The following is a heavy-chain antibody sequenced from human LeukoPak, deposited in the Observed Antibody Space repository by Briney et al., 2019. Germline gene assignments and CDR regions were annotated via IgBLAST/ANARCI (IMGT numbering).Heavy chain of an antibody. CDR1: GFTFTTYW. Sequence: GGSLRLSCAASGFTFTTYWMSWVRQPPGKGLEWVANIKQDGTEKYYVDSVKGRFTISRDNAKNSLYLQMNSLRDKDTAVYFCARGWNRGYDYWGQGTLVTVSS. CDR3: ARGWNRGYDY. CDR2: IKQDGTEK. D-gene: IGHD5-12*01. J-gene: IGHJ4*02. V-gene: IGHV3-7*01.